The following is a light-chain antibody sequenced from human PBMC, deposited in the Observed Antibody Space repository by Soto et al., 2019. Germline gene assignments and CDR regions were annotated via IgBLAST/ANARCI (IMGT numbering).Light chain of an antibody. CDR3: QHRGEWPRT. CDR2: GAS. V-gene: IGKV3-11*01. CDR1: QSVSNY. Sequence: EIVLTQSPATLSLSPGERATLTCRASQSVSNYLAWYQQKPGQAPRLLIYGASNRATGIPARFTGSGSGTDFTLTISSLEPEDFAVYYCQHRGEWPRTFGQGTKLEIK. J-gene: IGKJ2*01.